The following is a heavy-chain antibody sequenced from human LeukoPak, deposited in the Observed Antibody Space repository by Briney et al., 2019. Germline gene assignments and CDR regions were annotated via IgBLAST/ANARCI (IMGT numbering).Heavy chain of an antibody. CDR3: AREGWGLSVADAFDI. D-gene: IGHD1-26*01. J-gene: IGHJ3*02. CDR1: GFTFSGYA. CDR2: ISGGGTTI. V-gene: IGHV3-48*03. Sequence: PGGSLRLSCAASGFTFSGYAMNWVRQAPGKGLEWVSYISGGGTTIYFADSVKGRFTISRDNAKNSLYLQMNSLRAEDTAVYYCAREGWGLSVADAFDIWGQGTMVTVSS.